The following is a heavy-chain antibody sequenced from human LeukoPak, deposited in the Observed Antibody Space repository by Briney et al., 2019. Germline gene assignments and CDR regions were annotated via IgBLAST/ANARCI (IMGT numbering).Heavy chain of an antibody. Sequence: GGSLRLSCEASGFTFSRYSMNWVRQAPGKGLEWVSSISTTSSYIYYADSLRGRFTISRDNAKNSLYLQLNSLRAEDTAVYYCANAPLSFWGQGTLVTVSS. D-gene: IGHD3-16*02. CDR1: GFTFSRYS. J-gene: IGHJ4*02. CDR3: ANAPLSF. V-gene: IGHV3-21*01. CDR2: ISTTSSYI.